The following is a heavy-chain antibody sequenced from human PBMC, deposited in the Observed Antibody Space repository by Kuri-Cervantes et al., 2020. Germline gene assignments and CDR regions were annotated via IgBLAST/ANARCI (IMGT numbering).Heavy chain of an antibody. D-gene: IGHD3-16*01. V-gene: IGHV3-53*05. CDR1: GFTVSSNY. CDR3: ATGGWGSRDYYYYYGMDV. Sequence: GESLKISCAASGFTVSSNYMSWVRQAPGKGLEWVSVIYSGGSTYYADSVKGRFTISRDNSKNTLYLQMNSLRAEDTALYYCATGGWGSRDYYYYYGMDVWGQGTTVTVSS. CDR2: IYSGGST. J-gene: IGHJ6*02.